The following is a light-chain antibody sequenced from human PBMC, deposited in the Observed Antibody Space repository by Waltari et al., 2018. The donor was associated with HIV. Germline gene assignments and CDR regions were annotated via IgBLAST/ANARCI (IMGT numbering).Light chain of an antibody. CDR2: QDK. CDR1: KKGEKY. Sequence: SFELTQPPSLSVSPGPTANISCSGEKKGEKYGSWYHQKSGQSPVVVIFQDKRRPSGISERFSGSNSGNTATLTISGTQPIDEADYYCQAWDRTTGVFGTGTKLTVL. V-gene: IGLV3-1*01. J-gene: IGLJ1*01. CDR3: QAWDRTTGV.